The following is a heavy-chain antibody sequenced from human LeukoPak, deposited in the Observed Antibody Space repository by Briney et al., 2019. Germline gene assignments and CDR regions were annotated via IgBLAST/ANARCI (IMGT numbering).Heavy chain of an antibody. J-gene: IGHJ4*02. V-gene: IGHV3-7*03. CDR1: GFTFSNYW. D-gene: IGHD4-17*01. CDR3: ATVSTTVTNLFDS. CDR2: MKRDGSGK. Sequence: PGGSLRLSCEASGFTFSNYWMSWVRQTPEKGLEWVANMKRDGSGKYYGDSVKGRFTISRDNARKSLYLQMSSLRAEDTAVYYCATVSTTVTNLFDSWGQGTLVTVSS.